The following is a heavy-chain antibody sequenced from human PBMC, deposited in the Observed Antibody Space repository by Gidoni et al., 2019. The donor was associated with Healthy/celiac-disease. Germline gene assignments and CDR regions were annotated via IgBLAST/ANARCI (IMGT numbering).Heavy chain of an antibody. J-gene: IGHJ4*02. CDR2: INPSGGST. CDR1: GYTFTSYY. Sequence: QVQLVQSGAEVKKPGASVKVSCKASGYTFTSYYMPWVRQAPGQGLEWMGIINPSGGSTSYAQKFQGRVTMTRDTSTSTVYMELSSLRSEDTAVYYCARDPGEVGATQGFDYWGQGTLVTVSS. V-gene: IGHV1-46*01. D-gene: IGHD1-26*01. CDR3: ARDPGEVGATQGFDY.